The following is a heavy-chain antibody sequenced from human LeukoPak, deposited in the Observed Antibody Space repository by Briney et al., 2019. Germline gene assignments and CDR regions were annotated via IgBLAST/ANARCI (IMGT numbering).Heavy chain of an antibody. D-gene: IGHD6-6*01. J-gene: IGHJ4*02. CDR1: GGSSSGYY. Sequence: SETLSLTCAVYGGSSSGYYWSWIRQPPGKGLERIGEINHSGSTNYNPSLKSRVTISVDTSKNQFSLKLSSVTAADTAVYYCARENGSIAARPRDVRFDYWGQGTLVTVSS. CDR2: INHSGST. V-gene: IGHV4-34*01. CDR3: ARENGSIAARPRDVRFDY.